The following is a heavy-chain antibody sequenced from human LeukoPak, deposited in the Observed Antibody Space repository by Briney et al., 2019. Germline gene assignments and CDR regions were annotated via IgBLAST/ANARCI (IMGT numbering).Heavy chain of an antibody. V-gene: IGHV3-66*01. J-gene: IGHJ4*02. D-gene: IGHD1-14*01. CDR3: ARIEPRMALYYFDY. Sequence: PGGSLRLSCAASGFTFSSYAMSWVRQAPGKGLEWVSVIYSGGSTYYADSVKGRFTISRDNSKNTLYLQMNSLRAEDTAVYYCARIEPRMALYYFDYWGQGTLVTVSS. CDR1: GFTFSSYA. CDR2: IYSGGST.